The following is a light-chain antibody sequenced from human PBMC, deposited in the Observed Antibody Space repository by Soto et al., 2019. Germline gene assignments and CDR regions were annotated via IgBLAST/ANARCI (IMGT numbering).Light chain of an antibody. CDR3: GPHHGSGSHFVV. V-gene: IGLV9-49*01. CDR2: VGTGGIVG. J-gene: IGLJ2*01. Sequence: QSVLTQPPSASASLGASVTLTCTLSSGYSNYKVDWYQQRPGKGPRFVMRVGTGGIVGSKGDGIPDRFSVLGSGLNRYLTIKNIQEEDESDYHSGPHHGSGSHFVVFGGGTKLTVL. CDR1: SGYSNYK.